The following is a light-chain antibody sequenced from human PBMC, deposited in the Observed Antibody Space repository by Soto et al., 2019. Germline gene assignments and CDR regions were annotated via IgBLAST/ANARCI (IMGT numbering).Light chain of an antibody. CDR2: DVS. CDR3: SSFRISSTSYV. V-gene: IGLV2-14*03. J-gene: IGLJ1*01. CDR1: SSDLGDSNY. Sequence: QSALTQPASVSGSPGQSITISCTGTSSDLGDSNYVSWYQQHPGKAPKLVIYDVSNRPSGVSNRFSGSKSANTASLTISGLQSEDDADYYCSSFRISSTSYVFGTGTKLTVL.